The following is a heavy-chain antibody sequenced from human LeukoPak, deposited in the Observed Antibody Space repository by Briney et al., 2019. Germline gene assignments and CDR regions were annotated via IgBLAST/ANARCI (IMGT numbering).Heavy chain of an antibody. CDR2: ISYDGSNK. D-gene: IGHD2-2*01. V-gene: IGHV3-30*04. CDR3: ARGNCSSASCYRFDP. CDR1: GFTFSSYD. J-gene: IGHJ5*02. Sequence: GGSLRLSCAASGFTFSSYDMHWVRQAPGKGLKWVAVISYDGSNKYYADSVKGRFTISRDNSKNTLYLQMNSLRAEDTAVYYCARGNCSSASCYRFDPWGQGTLVTVSS.